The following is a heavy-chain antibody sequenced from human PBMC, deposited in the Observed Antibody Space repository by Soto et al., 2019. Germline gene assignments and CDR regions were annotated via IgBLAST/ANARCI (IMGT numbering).Heavy chain of an antibody. CDR2: ISAYNGNT. D-gene: IGHD3-10*01. V-gene: IGHV1-18*01. J-gene: IGHJ4*02. Sequence: QVQLVQSGAEVKKPGASVKVSCKASGYTFTSYGISWVRQAPGQGLEWMGWISAYNGNTNYAQKLQGRVTMTTDTSTSTAYMELRSLSSDDTAVYYCARVLGFGEDPGSLPHDYWGQGTLVTVSS. CDR3: ARVLGFGEDPGSLPHDY. CDR1: GYTFTSYG.